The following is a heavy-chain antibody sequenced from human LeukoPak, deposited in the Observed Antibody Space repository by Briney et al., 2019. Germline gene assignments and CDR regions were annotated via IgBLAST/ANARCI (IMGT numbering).Heavy chain of an antibody. CDR1: GFTFSSYA. CDR2: ISYDGSNK. J-gene: IGHJ4*02. D-gene: IGHD5-24*01. V-gene: IGHV3-30-3*01. Sequence: QAGGSLRLSCAASGFTFSSYAMHWVRQAPGKGLEWVAVISYDGSNKYYADSVKGRFTISRDNSKNTLYLQMNSLRAEDTAVYYCARDSPDGYNDYWGQGTLVTVSS. CDR3: ARDSPDGYNDY.